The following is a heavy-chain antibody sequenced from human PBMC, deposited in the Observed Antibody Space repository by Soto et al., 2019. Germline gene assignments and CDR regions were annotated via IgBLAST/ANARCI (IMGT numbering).Heavy chain of an antibody. J-gene: IGHJ5*02. CDR3: ARGLRAPDVVVVAATQGRWFDP. D-gene: IGHD2-15*01. CDR2: IYHSGST. CDR1: GGSISSGGYS. V-gene: IGHV4-30-2*01. Sequence: QLQLQESGSGLVKPSQTLSLTCAVSGGSISSGGYSWSWIRQPPGKGLEWIGYIYHSGSTYYNPSLKSRVTISVDRSKNQFSLKLSSVTAADTAVYYCARGLRAPDVVVVAATQGRWFDPWGQGTLVTVSS.